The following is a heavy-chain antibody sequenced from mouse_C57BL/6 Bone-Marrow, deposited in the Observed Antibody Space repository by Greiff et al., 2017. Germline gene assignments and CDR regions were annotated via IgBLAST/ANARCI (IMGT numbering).Heavy chain of an antibody. CDR2: IYPRSGNT. V-gene: IGHV1-81*01. CDR1: GYTFTSYG. Sequence: LVESGAELARPGASVKLSCKASGYTFTSYGISWVKQRTGQGLEWIGEIYPRSGNTYYNEKFKGKATLTADKSSSTAYMELRSLTSEDSAVYFCARSGDGYSPAWFAYWGQGTLVTVSA. J-gene: IGHJ3*01. D-gene: IGHD2-3*01. CDR3: ARSGDGYSPAWFAY.